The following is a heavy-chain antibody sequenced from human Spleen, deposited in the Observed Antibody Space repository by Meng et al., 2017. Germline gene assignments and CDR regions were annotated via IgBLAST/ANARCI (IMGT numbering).Heavy chain of an antibody. J-gene: IGHJ4*02. Sequence: GESLKISCKGSGYSFTNYWIAWVRQMSGKGLEWMGIIYADDSDTRYSPSFEGQVTISADKSISTAYLQWSSLKASDTAMYYCARVRSGWSRGVDYWGQGTLVTVSS. CDR1: GYSFTNYW. CDR2: IYADDSDT. CDR3: ARVRSGWSRGVDY. V-gene: IGHV5-51*01. D-gene: IGHD6-19*01.